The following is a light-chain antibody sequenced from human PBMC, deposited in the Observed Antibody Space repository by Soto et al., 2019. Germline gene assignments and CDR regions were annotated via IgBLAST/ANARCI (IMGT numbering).Light chain of an antibody. V-gene: IGKV1-5*01. CDR1: QSLNGR. J-gene: IGKJ1*01. Sequence: DIQMTQSPSTLSSSIGDRVTITCRASQSLNGRLAWYQQRPGHAPNLLIYDVSTLETGVPSRFSGTGSKTEFTLTISGLQPDDFATYYCQQYYYYSTFGPGTKVEIK. CDR3: QQYYYYST. CDR2: DVS.